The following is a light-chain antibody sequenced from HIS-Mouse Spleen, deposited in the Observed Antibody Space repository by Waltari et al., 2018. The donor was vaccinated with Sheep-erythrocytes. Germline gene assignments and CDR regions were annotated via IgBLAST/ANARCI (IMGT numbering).Light chain of an antibody. CDR1: SSDVGGSNY. CDR2: DVS. CDR3: CSYAGSYNHV. J-gene: IGLJ1*01. Sequence: QSALTQPRSVSGSPGQSVTLSCTGPSSDVGGSNYVSWYQQHPGKAPKLMIYDVSKRPSGVPDRFSGSKSGNTASLTISGLQAEDEADYYCCSYAGSYNHVFATGTKVTVL. V-gene: IGLV2-11*01.